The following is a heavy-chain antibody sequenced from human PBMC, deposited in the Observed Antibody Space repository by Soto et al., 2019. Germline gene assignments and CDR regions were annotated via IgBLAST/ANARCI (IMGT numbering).Heavy chain of an antibody. CDR1: GFTFSSYG. CDR3: ARDPRTDYDFWSGYFDY. J-gene: IGHJ4*02. V-gene: IGHV3-33*01. CDR2: IWYDGSNK. D-gene: IGHD3-3*01. Sequence: GGSLRLSCAASGFTFSSYGMHWVRQAPGKGLEWVAVIWYDGSNKYYADSVKGRFTISRDNSKNTLYLQMNSLRAEDTAVYYCARDPRTDYDFWSGYFDYWGQGTLVTVSS.